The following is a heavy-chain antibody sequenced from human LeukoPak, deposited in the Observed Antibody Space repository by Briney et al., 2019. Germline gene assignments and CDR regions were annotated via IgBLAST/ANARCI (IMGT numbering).Heavy chain of an antibody. CDR3: AKDLGRYRNNYFDY. V-gene: IGHV3-23*01. Sequence: PGGSLRLSCAASGFTFNSYAMSWVRQAPEKGLEWVATICGSGGGTYYADSVKGRLTISRDDSKNTLYLQMSSLRAEDTAVYYCAKDLGRYRNNYFDYWGQGTLVTVSS. D-gene: IGHD1-26*01. CDR2: ICGSGGGT. CDR1: GFTFNSYA. J-gene: IGHJ4*02.